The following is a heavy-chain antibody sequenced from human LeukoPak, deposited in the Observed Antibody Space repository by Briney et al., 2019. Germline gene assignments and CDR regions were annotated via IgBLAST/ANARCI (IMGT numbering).Heavy chain of an antibody. Sequence: ASVKVSCKASGYTFTSYDINWVRQATGQGLEWMGWINPNSGNTGYVQKFQGRVTMTRNTSISTAYMELSSLRSDDTAVYYCARGVKRDYVWGKIVYYFDYWGQGTLVTVSS. D-gene: IGHD3-16*01. J-gene: IGHJ4*02. CDR2: INPNSGNT. CDR1: GYTFTSYD. CDR3: ARGVKRDYVWGKIVYYFDY. V-gene: IGHV1-8*01.